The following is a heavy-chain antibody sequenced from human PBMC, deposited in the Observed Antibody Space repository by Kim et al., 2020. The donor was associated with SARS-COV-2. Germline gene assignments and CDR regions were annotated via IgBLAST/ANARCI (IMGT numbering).Heavy chain of an antibody. CDR3: AKDAFQMTYIDN. J-gene: IGHJ4*02. V-gene: IGHV3-30*18. Sequence: GGSLRLSCGASGFTFTQSGMHWVRQAPGKGLEWLATVSYDGSEQWYADSVKGRFTISRDNSNNTVHLQMNSLRSEDTAVYYCAKDAFQMTYIDNWGQGTLVTVSS. D-gene: IGHD3-16*01. CDR2: VSYDGSEQ. CDR1: GFTFTQSG.